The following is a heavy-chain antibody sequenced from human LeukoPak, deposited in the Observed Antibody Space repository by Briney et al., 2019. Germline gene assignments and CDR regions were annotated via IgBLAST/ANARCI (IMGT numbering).Heavy chain of an antibody. CDR1: GYSISSGYY. D-gene: IGHD4-23*01. CDR3: ARNTVALNAFDI. J-gene: IGHJ3*02. Sequence: PSETLSLTCTVSGYSISSGYYWGWIRQPPGKGLEWIGRIYTSGSPNYNPSLKSRVTMSVDTSKDQFSLKLSSVTAADTAVYYCARNTVALNAFDIWGQGTMVTVSS. V-gene: IGHV4-38-2*02. CDR2: IYTSGSP.